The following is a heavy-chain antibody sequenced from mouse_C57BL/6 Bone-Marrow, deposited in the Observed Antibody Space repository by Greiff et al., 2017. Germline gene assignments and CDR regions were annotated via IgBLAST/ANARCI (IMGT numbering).Heavy chain of an antibody. CDR1: GYAFSSSW. CDR3: ANYYGSSSSWYFDV. V-gene: IGHV1-82*01. D-gene: IGHD1-1*01. Sequence: QVQLQQSGPELVRPGASVKLSCKASGYAFSSSWMNWVKQRPGQGLEWIGRIYPGDGDTNYTGKFKGKATLTADKSSSTAYMQLSSLTSEDSAVYVCANYYGSSSSWYFDVWGTGTTVTVSS. J-gene: IGHJ1*03. CDR2: IYPGDGDT.